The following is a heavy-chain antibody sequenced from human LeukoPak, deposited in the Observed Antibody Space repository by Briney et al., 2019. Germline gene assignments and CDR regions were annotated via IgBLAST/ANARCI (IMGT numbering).Heavy chain of an antibody. Sequence: PGGSLRLSCAASGFTFSSYWMSWVRQAPGKGLEWVANIKEDGSEKNYVDSVKGRFTIPRDNAKNSLYLQMNSLRAEDTAVYYCARGGGRHVEYWGQGNLVTVSS. V-gene: IGHV3-7*05. D-gene: IGHD2/OR15-2a*01. CDR1: GFTFSSYW. CDR3: ARGGGRHVEY. J-gene: IGHJ4*02. CDR2: IKEDGSEK.